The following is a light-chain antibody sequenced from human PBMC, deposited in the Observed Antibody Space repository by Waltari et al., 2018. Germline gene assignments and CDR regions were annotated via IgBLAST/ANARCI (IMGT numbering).Light chain of an antibody. V-gene: IGLV2-23*02. Sequence: QPALTHPASVSGSPGQSIPIPCTGTRCIVGNYNRVSWYQQHPGKAPKLMIYAVSKRPSGVSDHFSGSKSGDMASLTISGLQPEDEAEYFCSSYAGSSKGVFGGGTKVTVL. CDR3: SSYAGSSKGV. CDR1: RCIVGNYNR. CDR2: AVS. J-gene: IGLJ2*01.